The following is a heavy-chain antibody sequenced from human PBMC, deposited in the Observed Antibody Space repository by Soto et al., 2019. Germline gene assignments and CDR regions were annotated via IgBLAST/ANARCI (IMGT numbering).Heavy chain of an antibody. CDR1: GFTFGDYG. V-gene: IGHV3-30*18. CDR3: AKDRNRRGTYVDYFTDLNWYDS. J-gene: IGHJ5*01. Sequence: GGSLRLSCAASGFTFGDYGMHWVRQAPGKGLEWVAVISYDGDNKHYVASVKGRFTISRDNSKNTLYLQMNSLRAEDSAVYFRAKDRNRRGTYVDYFTDLNWYDSWGQGTLVTVSS. CDR2: ISYDGDNK. D-gene: IGHD4-17*01.